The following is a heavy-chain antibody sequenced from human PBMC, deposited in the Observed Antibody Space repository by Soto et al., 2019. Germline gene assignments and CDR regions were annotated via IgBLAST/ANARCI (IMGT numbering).Heavy chain of an antibody. CDR1: GGSFSGYY. CDR3: ARNPTTTVTTLDAFDF. D-gene: IGHD4-17*01. V-gene: IGHV4-34*01. CDR2: INHSGST. J-gene: IGHJ3*01. Sequence: SETLSLTCAVYGGSFSGYYWSWIRQPPGKGLEWIGEINHSGSTNYNPSLKSRVTISVDTSKNQFSLKLSSVTAADTAVYYCARNPTTTVTTLDAFDFWGQGTMVTVSS.